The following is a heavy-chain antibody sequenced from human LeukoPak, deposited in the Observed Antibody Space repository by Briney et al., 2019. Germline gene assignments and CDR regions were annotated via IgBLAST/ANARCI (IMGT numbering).Heavy chain of an antibody. Sequence: GGSLSLPRALSGLLYYNSRVACPRQAPGKGLEWVANIKQDGSTKHYVDSLKGRFTISRDNPKNSLYLQMNSLRADDTAVYYGANDTDGSVDYCGQGILVTVAS. CDR1: GLLYYNSR. V-gene: IGHV3-7*01. J-gene: IGHJ4*02. CDR3: ANDTDGSVDY. CDR2: IKQDGSTK. D-gene: IGHD2-8*02.